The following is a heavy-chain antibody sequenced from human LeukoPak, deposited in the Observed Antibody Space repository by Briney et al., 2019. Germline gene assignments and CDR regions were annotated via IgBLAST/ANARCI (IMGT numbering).Heavy chain of an antibody. V-gene: IGHV3-7*03. CDR1: GFTFSSYW. CDR2: IKPDGSEK. D-gene: IGHD3-10*01. Sequence: GGSLRLSCAASGFTFSSYWMSWVRQAPGKGLEWVANIKPDGSEKHYVDSVKGRLTIARDNAKNSLFLQMNSLRAEDTAVYYCARGDYYGWGSYNHDAFDFGGQGTMATVSS. CDR3: ARGDYYGWGSYNHDAFDF. J-gene: IGHJ3*01.